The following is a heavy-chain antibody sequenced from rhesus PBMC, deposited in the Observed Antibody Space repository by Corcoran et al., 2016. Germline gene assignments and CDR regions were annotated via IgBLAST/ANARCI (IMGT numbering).Heavy chain of an antibody. D-gene: IGHD4-29*01. J-gene: IGHJ4*01. CDR3: ARGGGEHDYGSSYLHCDY. CDR2: TYGSGSSP. V-gene: IGHV4-169*01. Sequence: QLQLQESGPGLVKPSETLSLTCAVSGGSISRSYWRLIRPAPGKGLEWIEYTYGSGSSPNYNPSIKSRVTLSVDTSKNQLSLKLSSVTTADTAVYYCARGGGEHDYGSSYLHCDYWGQGVLVTVSS. CDR1: GGSISRSY.